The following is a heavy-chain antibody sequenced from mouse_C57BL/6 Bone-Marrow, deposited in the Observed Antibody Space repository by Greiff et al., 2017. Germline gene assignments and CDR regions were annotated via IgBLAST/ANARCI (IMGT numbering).Heavy chain of an antibody. CDR2: IDPSDSYT. D-gene: IGHD1-1*01. CDR3: ARLWSFDYYSSSFDY. V-gene: IGHV1-59*01. Sequence: QVQLQQPGAELVRPGTSVKLSCKASGYTFTSYWMHWVKQRPGQGLEWIGVIDPSDSYTNYNQKFKGKDTLTVDTSSSTAYMQLSSLTSEDSAVYYCARLWSFDYYSSSFDYWGQGTTLTVSS. J-gene: IGHJ2*01. CDR1: GYTFTSYW.